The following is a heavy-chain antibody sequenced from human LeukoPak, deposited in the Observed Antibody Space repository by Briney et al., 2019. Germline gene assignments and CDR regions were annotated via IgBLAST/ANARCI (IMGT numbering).Heavy chain of an antibody. Sequence: SETLSLTCAVYGGSFSGYYWSWIRQPPGKGPEWIGEINHSGSTNYNPSLKSRVTISVDRPKKQFSPKLSSVTAADTAVYYCARPVSGSSGWYYNYWGQGNLVTVSS. V-gene: IGHV4-34*01. CDR3: ARPVSGSSGWYYNY. D-gene: IGHD6-19*01. J-gene: IGHJ4*02. CDR2: INHSGST. CDR1: GGSFSGYY.